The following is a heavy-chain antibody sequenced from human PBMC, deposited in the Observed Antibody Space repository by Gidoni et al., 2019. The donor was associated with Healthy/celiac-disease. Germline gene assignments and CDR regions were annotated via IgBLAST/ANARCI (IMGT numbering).Heavy chain of an antibody. J-gene: IGHJ4*02. CDR3: ARGSLTMVRGAYDY. Sequence: QVQLQQWCAGLLKPSETLSLTCAVYGGSFSGYYWSWIRQPPGKGLEWIGEINHSGSTNYNPSLKSRVTISVDTSKNQFSRKLSSVTAADTAVYYCARGSLTMVRGAYDYWGQGTLVTVSS. CDR1: GGSFSGYY. V-gene: IGHV4-34*01. CDR2: INHSGST. D-gene: IGHD3-10*01.